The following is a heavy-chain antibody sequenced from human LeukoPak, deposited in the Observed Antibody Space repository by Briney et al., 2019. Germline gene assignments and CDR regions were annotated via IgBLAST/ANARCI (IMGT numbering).Heavy chain of an antibody. Sequence: ASVKVSCKVSGYRLSELSMHWVRQAPGKGLEWMGGFDPEDGETIYAQKFQGRVTMTEDTSTDTAYMELSSLRSEDTAVYYCATCWGLWVTFDYWGQGTLVTVSS. D-gene: IGHD3-16*01. CDR3: ATCWGLWVTFDY. CDR2: FDPEDGET. V-gene: IGHV1-24*01. CDR1: GYRLSELS. J-gene: IGHJ4*02.